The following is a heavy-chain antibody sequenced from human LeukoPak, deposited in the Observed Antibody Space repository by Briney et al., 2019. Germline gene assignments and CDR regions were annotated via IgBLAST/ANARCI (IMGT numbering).Heavy chain of an antibody. Sequence: PSGTLSLTCGVYGGSFSGYYWTWIRQPPGKGLERIGEINHSGSTNYIPSLKSRVTMSLDRSKNQISLKLTSVTAADTAVYYCAGGATPGVYWGQGTLVTVSS. CDR3: AGGATPGVY. V-gene: IGHV4-34*01. CDR1: GGSFSGYY. J-gene: IGHJ4*02. D-gene: IGHD3-10*01. CDR2: INHSGST.